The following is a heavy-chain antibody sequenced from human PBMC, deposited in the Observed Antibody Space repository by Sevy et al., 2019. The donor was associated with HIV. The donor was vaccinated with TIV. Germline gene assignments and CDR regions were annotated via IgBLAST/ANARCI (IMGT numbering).Heavy chain of an antibody. D-gene: IGHD3-3*01. Sequence: GGSLRLSCAASGFTFSDSWMHWVRQAPGKGLEWVANINQDGNEKYYVDSVKGGLTISRDNAKNSLYLQMNSLRDDDTAVYYCATFSVGYWGQGTLVTVSS. J-gene: IGHJ4*02. CDR3: ATFSVGY. CDR1: GFTFSDSW. CDR2: INQDGNEK. V-gene: IGHV3-7*01.